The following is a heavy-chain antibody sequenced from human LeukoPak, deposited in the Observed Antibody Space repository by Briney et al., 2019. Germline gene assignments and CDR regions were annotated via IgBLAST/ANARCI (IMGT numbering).Heavy chain of an antibody. V-gene: IGHV1-18*01. Sequence: ASVKVPCKASGYTFTSYGISWVRQAPGQGLEWMGWISAYNGNTNYAQKLRGRVTMTTDTSTSTAYMELRSLRSDDTAVYYCARRKWELLEDDYWGQGTLVTVSS. D-gene: IGHD1-26*01. CDR3: ARRKWELLEDDY. CDR1: GYTFTSYG. CDR2: ISAYNGNT. J-gene: IGHJ4*02.